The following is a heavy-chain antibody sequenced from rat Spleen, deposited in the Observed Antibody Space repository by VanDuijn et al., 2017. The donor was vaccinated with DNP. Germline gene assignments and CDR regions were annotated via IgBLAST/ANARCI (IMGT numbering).Heavy chain of an antibody. V-gene: IGHV5-31*01. CDR2: ITTTGGSS. CDR3: TRKYTTDYYWYFDF. J-gene: IGHJ1*01. CDR1: GFTFNAYW. Sequence: EVQLVESGGGLVQPGRSLKLSCVVSGFTFNAYWMTWIRQAPGKGLEWIASITTTGGSSYYADSVKGRFTISRDNAESTIYLQMNSLRSEDTATYYCTRKYTTDYYWYFDFWGPGTMVTVSS. D-gene: IGHD1-6*01.